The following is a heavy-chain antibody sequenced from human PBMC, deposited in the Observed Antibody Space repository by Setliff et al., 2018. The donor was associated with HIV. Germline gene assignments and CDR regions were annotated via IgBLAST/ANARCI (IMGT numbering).Heavy chain of an antibody. V-gene: IGHV4-4*07. Sequence: PSETLSLTCTVSGGSISSYYWSWIRQPAGKGLEWIGHIYTSGSTNYNPSLKSRVTMSVDTSKNQFSLKLSSVTAADTAVYYCARDVPWGGYYYYYMDVWGKGTTVTVSS. CDR3: ARDVPWGGYYYYYMDV. CDR1: GGSISSYY. J-gene: IGHJ6*03. CDR2: IYTSGST. D-gene: IGHD3-16*01.